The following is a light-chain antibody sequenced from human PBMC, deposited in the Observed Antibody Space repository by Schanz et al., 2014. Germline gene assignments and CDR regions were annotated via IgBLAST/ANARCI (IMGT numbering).Light chain of an antibody. V-gene: IGKV1-16*02. CDR1: QDIANF. Sequence: DIQMTQSPSSLSASIGDRVTITCRASQDIANFLAWFQQKPGKAPKSLIYAASNLQSGVPSKFSGSGSGTDFTLTISSLQPEDIATYYCQQYNSYPLTFGGGTKVEIK. J-gene: IGKJ4*01. CDR2: AAS. CDR3: QQYNSYPLT.